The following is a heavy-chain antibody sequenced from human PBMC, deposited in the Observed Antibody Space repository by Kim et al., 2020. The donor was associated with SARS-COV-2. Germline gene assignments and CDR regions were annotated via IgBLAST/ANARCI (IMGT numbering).Heavy chain of an antibody. V-gene: IGHV4-34*01. Sequence: TNYNPSLKSRVTISVDTSKNQFSLKLSSVTAADTAVYYWARGKDGYNFDYWGQGTLVTVSS. D-gene: IGHD5-12*01. CDR3: ARGKDGYNFDY. CDR2: T. J-gene: IGHJ4*02.